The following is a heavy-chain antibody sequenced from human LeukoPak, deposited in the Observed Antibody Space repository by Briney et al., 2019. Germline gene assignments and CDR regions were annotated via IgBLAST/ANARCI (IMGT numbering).Heavy chain of an antibody. Sequence: PGGSLRLSCAASGFTFSSYAMSWVRQAPGKGLEWVSAISGSGGSTSYAQKFQGRVTMTRDMSTSTVYMELSSLRSEDTAVYYCARDHHGLVFYYMDVWDKGTTVTVSS. J-gene: IGHJ6*03. V-gene: IGHV3-23*01. D-gene: IGHD3/OR15-3a*01. CDR1: GFTFSSYA. CDR3: ARDHHGLVFYYMDV. CDR2: ISGSGGST.